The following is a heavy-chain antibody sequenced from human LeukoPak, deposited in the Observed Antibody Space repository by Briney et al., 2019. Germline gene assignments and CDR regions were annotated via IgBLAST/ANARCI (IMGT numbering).Heavy chain of an antibody. Sequence: GGSLRLSCAASGFPFSSYWMSWVRQAPGKGLEWVANIKQDGSEKYYVDSVKGRFTISRDNAKNSVYLQMNSLRAEDTAVYYCARDHRTRGSFDIWGQGKRVTVSS. D-gene: IGHD2-15*01. CDR1: GFPFSSYW. V-gene: IGHV3-7*01. J-gene: IGHJ3*02. CDR3: ARDHRTRGSFDI. CDR2: IKQDGSEK.